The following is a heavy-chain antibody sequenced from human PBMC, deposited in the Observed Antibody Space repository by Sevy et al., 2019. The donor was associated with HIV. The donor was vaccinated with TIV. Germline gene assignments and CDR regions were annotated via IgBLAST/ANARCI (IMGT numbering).Heavy chain of an antibody. Sequence: GGSLRLSCAASGFSFSSSSMNWLRQAPGKGLEWLAYITRDGKTKYYADFVKGRFTISRDNAQNSLFLQLNSLRDDDTAEYYCARDYSGSYYRFDLWGHGTLVTVSS. D-gene: IGHD1-26*01. CDR2: ITRDGKTK. CDR1: GFSFSSSS. J-gene: IGHJ4*01. CDR3: ARDYSGSYYRFDL. V-gene: IGHV3-48*02.